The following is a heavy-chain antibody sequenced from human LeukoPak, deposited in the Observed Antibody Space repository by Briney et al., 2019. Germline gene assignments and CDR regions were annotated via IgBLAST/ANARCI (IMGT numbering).Heavy chain of an antibody. V-gene: IGHV3-23*01. CDR2: ISGSGGST. CDR3: AKAFTIFGVVTSYYFDY. CDR1: GFTFSSYA. J-gene: IGHJ4*02. D-gene: IGHD3-3*01. Sequence: PGGSLRLSCAASGFTFSSYAMSWVRQAPGKGLEWVSAISGSGGSTYYADSVKGRFTISRDNSKNTLYLQMNSLRAEDTAVYYCAKAFTIFGVVTSYYFDYWGQGTLVIVSS.